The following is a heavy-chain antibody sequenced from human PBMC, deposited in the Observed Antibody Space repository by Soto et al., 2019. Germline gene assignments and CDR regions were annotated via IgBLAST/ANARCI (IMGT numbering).Heavy chain of an antibody. CDR1: GGSFSGYY. CDR2: INHSGST. D-gene: IGHD3-22*01. V-gene: IGHV4-34*01. Sequence: QVQLQQWGAGLLKPSETLSLTCAVYGGSFSGYYWSWIRQPPGKGLEWIGEINHSGSTNYNPSLKSRVTISVDTSKNQFSLKLSSLTAADTAVYYCARGYYYDSSGYYYGIDYWGQGTLVTVSS. J-gene: IGHJ4*02. CDR3: ARGYYYDSSGYYYGIDY.